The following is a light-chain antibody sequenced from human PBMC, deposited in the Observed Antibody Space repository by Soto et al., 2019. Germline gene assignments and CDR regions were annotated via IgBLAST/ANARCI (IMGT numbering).Light chain of an antibody. CDR1: DIRNRN. CDR3: QIFAVPGYQVV. V-gene: IGLV3-21*01. CDR2: YND. Sequence: SYILTQPPSVSVAPGQTATLTCGGVDIRNRNVHWYQQRPGQAPVMVISYNDRRPSGIPDRFSGSNSGNTATLTITRVEAGDEADYYCQIFAVPGYQVVFGGGTKLTVL. J-gene: IGLJ2*01.